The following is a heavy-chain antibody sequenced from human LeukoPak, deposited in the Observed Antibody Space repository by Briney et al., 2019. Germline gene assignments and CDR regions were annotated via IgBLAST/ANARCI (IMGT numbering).Heavy chain of an antibody. CDR1: GFTFDDYG. V-gene: IGHV3-20*04. D-gene: IGHD1-14*01. CDR3: ARGTLNIPGEHGAFDY. J-gene: IGHJ4*02. Sequence: GGSLRLSCAASGFTFDDYGMSWVRQAPGKGLEWVSGINWNGGSTGYADSVKGRFTISRDNAKNSLYLQMNSLRAEDTAVYYCARGTLNIPGEHGAFDYWGQGTLVTVSS. CDR2: INWNGGST.